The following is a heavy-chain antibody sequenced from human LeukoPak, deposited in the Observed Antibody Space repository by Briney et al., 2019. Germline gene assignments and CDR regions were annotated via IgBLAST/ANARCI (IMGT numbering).Heavy chain of an antibody. V-gene: IGHV1-18*01. D-gene: IGHD3-9*01. J-gene: IGHJ4*02. CDR2: ISAYNGNT. Sequence: ASVKVSCKASGYTFTSYGISWVRQAPGQGLEWMGWISAYNGNTNYAQKLQSRVTMTTDTSTSTAYMELRSLRSDDTAVYYCARDLTYDILTGSYDYWGQGTLVTVSS. CDR1: GYTFTSYG. CDR3: ARDLTYDILTGSYDY.